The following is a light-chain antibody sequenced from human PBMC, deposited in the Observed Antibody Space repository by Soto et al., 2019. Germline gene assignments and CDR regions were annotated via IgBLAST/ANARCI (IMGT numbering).Light chain of an antibody. CDR1: SSNIGAGYD. V-gene: IGLV1-40*01. J-gene: IGLJ3*02. CDR2: GNS. CDR3: QSYDSSLSGWV. Sequence: QSVLTQPPSVSGAPGQRVTISCTGSSSNIGAGYDVHWYQQLPGTAPKLLIYGNSNRPSGVPDRFSGSKSGTSASLAITGLQAGDEADYYCQSYDSSLSGWVFRGGTKLTVL.